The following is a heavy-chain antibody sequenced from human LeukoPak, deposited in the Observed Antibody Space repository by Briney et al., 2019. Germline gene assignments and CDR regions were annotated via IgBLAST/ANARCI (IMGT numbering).Heavy chain of an antibody. CDR1: GYSISSGYY. CDR2: IYHSGST. V-gene: IGHV4-38-2*02. D-gene: IGHD3-10*02. J-gene: IGHJ3*02. CDR3: ARDLHYLVSGGAFDI. Sequence: PSETLSLTCTVSGYSISSGYYWGWIRQPPGKGLEWIGSIYHSGSTYYNPSLKSRVTISVDTSKNQFSLKLSSVTAADTAVYYCARDLHYLVSGGAFDIWGQGTMVTVSS.